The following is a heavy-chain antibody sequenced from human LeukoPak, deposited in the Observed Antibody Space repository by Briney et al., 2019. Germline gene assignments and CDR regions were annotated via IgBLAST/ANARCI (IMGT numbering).Heavy chain of an antibody. Sequence: SETLSLTCTVSGGSISNYYWSWIRQPPEKGLEWIVYIYYSGSTNYNPSLKSRLTISVDTSKNQFSLKLSSVTAADTAVYYCARSYGDYITGAYAFDVWGQGTMVTVSS. CDR1: GGSISNYY. J-gene: IGHJ3*01. CDR2: IYYSGST. D-gene: IGHD4-17*01. CDR3: ARSYGDYITGAYAFDV. V-gene: IGHV4-59*08.